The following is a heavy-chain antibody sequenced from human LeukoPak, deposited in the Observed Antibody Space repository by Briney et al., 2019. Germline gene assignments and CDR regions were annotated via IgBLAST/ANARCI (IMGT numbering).Heavy chain of an antibody. CDR2: IIPIFGTA. V-gene: IGHV1-69*13. CDR3: ARDGGGYCSSTSCHTLDY. J-gene: IGHJ4*02. CDR1: GGTFSSYA. D-gene: IGHD2-2*01. Sequence: SVKVSCKASGGTFSSYAIGWVRQAPGQGLEWMGGIIPIFGTANYAQKFQGRVTITADESTSTAYMELSSLRSEDTAVYYCARDGGGYCSSTSCHTLDYWGQGTLVTVSS.